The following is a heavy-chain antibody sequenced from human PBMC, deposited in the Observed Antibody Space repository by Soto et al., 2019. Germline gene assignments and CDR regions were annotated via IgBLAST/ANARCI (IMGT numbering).Heavy chain of an antibody. V-gene: IGHV1-2*02. CDR3: AIRLEYCGGDCYGHWFDT. D-gene: IGHD2-21*02. CDR2: INPNSGGT. CDR1: GYTFTGYY. Sequence: ASVKVSCKASGYTFTGYYMHWVRQAPGQGLEWMGWINPNSGGTNYAQKFQGRVTMTRDTSISTAYMELSRLRSDDTAVYYCAIRLEYCGGDCYGHWFDTWGQGTLVTFSS. J-gene: IGHJ5*02.